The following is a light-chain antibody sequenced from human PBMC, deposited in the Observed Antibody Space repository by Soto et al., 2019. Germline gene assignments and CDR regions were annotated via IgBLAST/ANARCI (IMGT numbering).Light chain of an antibody. Sequence: EIVMTQSPATLSVSPGERATLSCRASQSVSGNLAWYQQKPGQAPRLLIYGASTRATGIPAGFSGSGSGTEFTLTISSLQSEDFAVYYGQQYNNWPRTFGQGTKVEIK. CDR3: QQYNNWPRT. J-gene: IGKJ1*01. V-gene: IGKV3-15*01. CDR2: GAS. CDR1: QSVSGN.